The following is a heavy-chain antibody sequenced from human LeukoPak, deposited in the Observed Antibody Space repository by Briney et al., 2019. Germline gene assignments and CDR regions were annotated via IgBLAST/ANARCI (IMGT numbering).Heavy chain of an antibody. V-gene: IGHV3-23*01. CDR3: AKGKLWLQGYYYYGMDV. D-gene: IGHD5-18*01. J-gene: IGHJ6*02. CDR1: GFTFSSYA. Sequence: GGSLRLSCAASGFTFSSYAMSWVRQAPGKGLEWVSAISGSGGNTYYADSVKGRFTISRDNSKNTLYLQMNSLRAEDTAVYYCAKGKLWLQGYYYYGMDVWGQGTTVTVSS. CDR2: ISGSGGNT.